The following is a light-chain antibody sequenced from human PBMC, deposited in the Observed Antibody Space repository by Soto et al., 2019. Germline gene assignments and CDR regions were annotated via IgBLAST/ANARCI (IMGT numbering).Light chain of an antibody. CDR3: GTWDSSLSAWV. CDR2: ENN. J-gene: IGLJ3*02. CDR1: SSNIGINY. V-gene: IGLV1-51*02. Sequence: QSVLTQPPSVSAAPGQKVTISCSGSSSNIGINYISWYQQLPGTAPKLLMYENNKRPSGIPDRFSGFKSGTSATLDITGLHTGDEADYYCGTWDSSLSAWVFGGGTKLTVL.